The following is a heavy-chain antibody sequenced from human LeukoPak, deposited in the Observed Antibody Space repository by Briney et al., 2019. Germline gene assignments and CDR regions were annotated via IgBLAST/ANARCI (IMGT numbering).Heavy chain of an antibody. Sequence: PGGSLRLSYAASGFTFSSYAMHWVRQAPGKGLEWVAVISYDGSNKYYADSVKGRFTISRDNSKNTLYLQMNSLRAEDTAVYYCARERDIVVVPAAAFDIWGQGTMVTVSS. CDR2: ISYDGSNK. CDR1: GFTFSSYA. CDR3: ARERDIVVVPAAAFDI. J-gene: IGHJ3*02. D-gene: IGHD2-2*01. V-gene: IGHV3-30-3*01.